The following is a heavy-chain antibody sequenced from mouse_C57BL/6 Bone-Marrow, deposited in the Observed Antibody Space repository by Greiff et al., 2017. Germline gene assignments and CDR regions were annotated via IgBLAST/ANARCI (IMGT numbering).Heavy chain of an antibody. V-gene: IGHV1-58*01. D-gene: IGHD1-1*01. CDR1: GYTFTSYG. Sequence: VQLQQSGAELVRPGSSVKMSCKTSGYTFTSYGINWVKQRPGQGLEWIGYIYIGNGYTEYNEKFKGKATLTSDPSSSTAYMQLSSLTSEDSAIYFCAPIYYYGSSFLNYAMDYWGQGTSVTVSS. J-gene: IGHJ4*01. CDR3: APIYYYGSSFLNYAMDY. CDR2: IYIGNGYT.